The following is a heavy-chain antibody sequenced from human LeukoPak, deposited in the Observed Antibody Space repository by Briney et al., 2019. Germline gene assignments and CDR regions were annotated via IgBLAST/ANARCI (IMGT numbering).Heavy chain of an antibody. CDR3: ARDLGGYDYVWGSYPTRYFDY. CDR2: INPNSGGT. J-gene: IGHJ4*02. Sequence: ASVKVSCKTSGYTFTGYYMHWVRQAPGQGLEWMGWINPNSGGTNYAQKFQGRVTMTRDTSISTAYMELSRLRSDDTAVYYCARDLGGYDYVWGSYPTRYFDYWGQGTLVTVSS. CDR1: GYTFTGYY. V-gene: IGHV1-2*02. D-gene: IGHD3-16*02.